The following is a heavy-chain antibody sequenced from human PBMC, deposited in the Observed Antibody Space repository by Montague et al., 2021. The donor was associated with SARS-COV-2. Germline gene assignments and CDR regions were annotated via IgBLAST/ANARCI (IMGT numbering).Heavy chain of an antibody. J-gene: IGHJ4*02. CDR2: ISGSGGST. Sequence: SLSLSCAASGFTFSSYAMSWVRQAPGKGLEWVSAISGSGGSTYYADSAKGRFTISRDNSKNTLYLQTNSLRAEDTAVYYCAVDIVATIKRTFDYWGQGTLVTVSS. V-gene: IGHV3-23*01. CDR3: AVDIVATIKRTFDY. CDR1: GFTFSSYA. D-gene: IGHD5-12*01.